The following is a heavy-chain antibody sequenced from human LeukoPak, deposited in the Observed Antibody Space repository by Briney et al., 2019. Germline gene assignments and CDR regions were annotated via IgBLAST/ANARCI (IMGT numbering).Heavy chain of an antibody. D-gene: IGHD1-1*01. Sequence: GGSLRLSCTASGFTFSSSAMSWVRQAPGKGLEWVSNISGSGGSTYYADSVKGRFTISRDNSKNTLYLQMNSLGADDTAVYYCAKGNWRYFDYWGQGTLVTVSS. CDR1: GFTFSSSA. V-gene: IGHV3-23*01. J-gene: IGHJ4*02. CDR2: ISGSGGST. CDR3: AKGNWRYFDY.